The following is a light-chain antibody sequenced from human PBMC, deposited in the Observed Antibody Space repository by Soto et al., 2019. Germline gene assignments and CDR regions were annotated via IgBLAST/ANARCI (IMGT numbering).Light chain of an antibody. CDR1: QSISSW. V-gene: IGKV1-5*01. Sequence: DIQMTQSPSTLSASVGDRVTITCRASQSISSWLAWYQQKPGKAPKLLIYDASSLESGVPSRFSGSGSGTEFTITISSLQPDDFVTYYCQQYNSYSPATFGQGTKVDIK. CDR3: QQYNSYSPAT. J-gene: IGKJ1*01. CDR2: DAS.